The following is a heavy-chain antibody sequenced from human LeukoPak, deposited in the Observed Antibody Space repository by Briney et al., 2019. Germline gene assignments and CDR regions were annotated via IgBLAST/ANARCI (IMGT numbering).Heavy chain of an antibody. J-gene: IGHJ4*02. CDR2: INGGTGNT. V-gene: IGHV1-3*03. CDR1: GYTFSNYA. D-gene: IGHD6-19*01. Sequence: ASVKVSCKASGYTFSNYAIHWLRQAPGQSLEWMGWINGGTGNTKYSQEFQGRVTFTRDTSASTVYMELSSLRSEDMAVYYCARGGGSSGWYFFDFWGQGTLVTVSS. CDR3: ARGGGSSGWYFFDF.